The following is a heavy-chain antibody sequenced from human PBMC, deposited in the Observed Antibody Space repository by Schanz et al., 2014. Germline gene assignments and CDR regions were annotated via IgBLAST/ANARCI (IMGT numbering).Heavy chain of an antibody. Sequence: EVQLVESGGGLVQPGGSLRLSCTASGFTFSSYAMSWVRQAPGKGLEWVSAISGSGGSTYYADSVKGPFTISRDNSKNTLYLQMNSLRAEDTAVYYCAKGRFGELSAFDIWGQGTMVTVSS. V-gene: IGHV3-23*04. CDR1: GFTFSSYA. CDR2: ISGSGGST. CDR3: AKGRFGELSAFDI. D-gene: IGHD3-10*01. J-gene: IGHJ3*02.